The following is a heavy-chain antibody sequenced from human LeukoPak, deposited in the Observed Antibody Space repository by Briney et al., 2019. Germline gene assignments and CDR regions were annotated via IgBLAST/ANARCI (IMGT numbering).Heavy chain of an antibody. CDR3: AKAFSSGWSPFDY. CDR1: GFTINTFT. D-gene: IGHD6-19*01. J-gene: IGHJ4*02. V-gene: IGHV3-23*01. CDR2: IRGAEGGT. Sequence: PGGSLRLSCAASGFTINTFTMNWVRQAPGKGLEWVSTIRGAEGGTYYADSVKGRFTISRDNFENTPYLQMNYLREEDTALYYCAKAFSSGWSPFDYWGQGALVTVSS.